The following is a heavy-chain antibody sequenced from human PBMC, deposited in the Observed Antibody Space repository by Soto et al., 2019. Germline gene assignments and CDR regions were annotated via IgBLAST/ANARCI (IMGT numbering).Heavy chain of an antibody. J-gene: IGHJ6*02. CDR1: GFRFSGYA. V-gene: IGHV3-23*01. D-gene: IGHD6-6*01. CDR2: ISASGGSA. Sequence: PGGSLRLSCAAPGFRFSGYAMSWVRQAPGQGPEWLSVISASGGSAYYAGSVRGRFTISRDNSKNTLYLQMKSLGAEDTAVYYCASSSALWHGMDAWGQGTTVTVSS. CDR3: ASSSALWHGMDA.